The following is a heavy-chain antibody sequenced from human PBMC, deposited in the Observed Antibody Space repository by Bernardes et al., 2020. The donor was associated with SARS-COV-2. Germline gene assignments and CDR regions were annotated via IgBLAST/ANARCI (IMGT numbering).Heavy chain of an antibody. CDR1: GGSFSSHY. D-gene: IGHD3-3*01. J-gene: IGHJ5*02. V-gene: IGHV4-34*01. CDR3: ARGASFGFWSGYSFGRGGPFDP. Sequence: SETLSLTCAVYGGSFSSHYWAWIRQPPGRGLEWVGEINHSGSSTYNPSLKSRVTMSVDTSKMQFSLKLSSVTAADTAVYYCARGASFGFWSGYSFGRGGPFDPWGQGVLVTVAS. CDR2: INHSGSS.